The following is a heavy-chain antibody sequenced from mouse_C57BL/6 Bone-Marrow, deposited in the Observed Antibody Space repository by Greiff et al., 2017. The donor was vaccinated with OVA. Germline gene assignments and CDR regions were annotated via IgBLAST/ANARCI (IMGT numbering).Heavy chain of an antibody. CDR2: IHPNSGST. CDR1: GYTFTSYW. CDR3: AREGTGTWAY. J-gene: IGHJ3*01. D-gene: IGHD4-1*01. V-gene: IGHV1-64*01. Sequence: VQLKESGAELVKPGASVKLSCKASGYTFTSYWMHWVKQRPGQGLEWIGMIHPNSGSTNYNEKFKSKATLTVDKSSSTAYMQLSSLTSEDSAVYYCAREGTGTWAYWGQGTLVTVSA.